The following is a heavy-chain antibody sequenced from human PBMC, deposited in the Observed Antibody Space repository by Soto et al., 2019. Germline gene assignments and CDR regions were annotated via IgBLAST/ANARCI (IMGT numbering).Heavy chain of an antibody. CDR3: ARSQGSSTSLEIYYYYYYGVDV. CDR1: GGTFSSYA. Sequence: QVQLVQSGAEVKKPGSSVKVSCKASGGTFSSYAISWVRQAPGQGLEWMGGIIPISGTANYAQKFQGRVTITADESTSTANMELSSLRSEDTAVYYCARSQGSSTSLEIYYYYYYGVDVWGQGPTVTVSS. CDR2: IIPISGTA. V-gene: IGHV1-69*01. J-gene: IGHJ6*02. D-gene: IGHD2-2*01.